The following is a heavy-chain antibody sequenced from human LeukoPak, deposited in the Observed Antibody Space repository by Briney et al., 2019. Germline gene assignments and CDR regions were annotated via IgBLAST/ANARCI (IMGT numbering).Heavy chain of an antibody. CDR1: GYSFTSYW. CDR2: IDPSDSYT. V-gene: IGHV5-10-1*01. J-gene: IGHJ4*02. D-gene: IGHD6-13*01. CDR3: ARRYSSSWHKFDY. Sequence: GESLKISCQGSGYSFTSYWISWVRQMPGKGLEWMGRIDPSDSYTNYSPSFQGHVTISADKSISTAYLQWSSLKASDTAMYYCARRYSSSWHKFDYWGQGTLVTVSS.